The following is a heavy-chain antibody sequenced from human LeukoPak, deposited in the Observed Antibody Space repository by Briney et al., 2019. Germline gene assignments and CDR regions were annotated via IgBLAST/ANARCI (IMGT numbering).Heavy chain of an antibody. V-gene: IGHV3-21*01. D-gene: IGHD3-9*01. CDR1: GFTFSSYS. Sequence: GGSLRLSCAASGFTFSSYSMNWVRQAPGKGLEWVSSISSSSSYIYYADSVKGRFTISRDNAKNSLYLQMNSLRAEDTAVYYCARDYILTGYSPSDYYGMDAWGQGTTVTVSS. J-gene: IGHJ6*02. CDR3: ARDYILTGYSPSDYYGMDA. CDR2: ISSSSSYI.